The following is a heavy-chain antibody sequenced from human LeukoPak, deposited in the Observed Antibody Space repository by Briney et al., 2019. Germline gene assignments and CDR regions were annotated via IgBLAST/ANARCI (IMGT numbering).Heavy chain of an antibody. CDR2: IYHSGST. V-gene: IGHV4-4*02. CDR3: ARDHPGDSGSYYFDY. Sequence: SETLSLTCAVSGGSISSSNWWSWVRQPPGKGLEWIGEIYHSGSTNYNPSLKSRVTISVDKSKNQFSLKLSSVTAADTAVYYCARDHPGDSGSYYFDYWGQGTLVTVSS. J-gene: IGHJ4*02. CDR1: GGSISSSNW. D-gene: IGHD1-26*01.